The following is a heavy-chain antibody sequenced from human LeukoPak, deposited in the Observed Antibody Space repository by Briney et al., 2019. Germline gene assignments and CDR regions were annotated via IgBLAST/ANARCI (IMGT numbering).Heavy chain of an antibody. Sequence: PGESLKISCKGSGYSFTNYWIGWVRTMPGKGLEWKGIIYPGDSDTRYSPSFQGQVTISADKSISTAYLQWSSLKASDTAMYYCAKIHSSSSYGNFDYWGQGTLVTVSS. CDR3: AKIHSSSSYGNFDY. V-gene: IGHV5-51*03. J-gene: IGHJ4*02. CDR2: IYPGDSDT. D-gene: IGHD6-13*01. CDR1: GYSFTNYW.